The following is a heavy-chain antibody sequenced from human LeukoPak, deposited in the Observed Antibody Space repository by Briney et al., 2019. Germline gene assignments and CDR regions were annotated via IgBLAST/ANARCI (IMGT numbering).Heavy chain of an antibody. D-gene: IGHD3-10*01. CDR3: ARLENYGYYFDY. Sequence: GESLKISCKASSYSFTNYWIGWVRQMPGKGLEWMGIIYPGDSDTRYSPSFQGQVTISVDKSISTAYLQWSGLKASDTAMFYCARLENYGYYFDYWGQGTLVTVSS. CDR2: IYPGDSDT. J-gene: IGHJ4*02. V-gene: IGHV5-51*01. CDR1: SYSFTNYW.